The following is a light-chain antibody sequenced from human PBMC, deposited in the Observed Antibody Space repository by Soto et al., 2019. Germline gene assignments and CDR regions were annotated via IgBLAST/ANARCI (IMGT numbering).Light chain of an antibody. CDR2: WTS. CDR3: QQYYRLPVT. V-gene: IGKV4-1*01. J-gene: IGKJ4*01. Sequence: DIVLTQSPDSLGVSLGERATINCKSSRSLLFDSSNRNFLAWYQLKPGQPPKLLIYWTSTRASGVPDRFRGGGSGTDFTLTIDSLQAEDVAFYYCQQYYRLPVTFGGGTKVDIK. CDR1: RSLLFDSSNRNF.